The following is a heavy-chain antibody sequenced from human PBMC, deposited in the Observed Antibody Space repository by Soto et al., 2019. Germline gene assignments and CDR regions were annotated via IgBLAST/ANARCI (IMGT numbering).Heavy chain of an antibody. CDR3: SRVPPNNRGAPLDY. V-gene: IGHV3-49*03. D-gene: IGHD3-10*01. Sequence: VGSLRHSCTASGGTCVDYAMSWFRQATGKGLEWVGFITSKAYGGTTEYAATVKGRFTISRDDSKSIAYLQMNSLKTDDTAVYYCSRVPPNNRGAPLDYWGQGTLVTVSS. CDR1: GGTCVDYA. J-gene: IGHJ4*02. CDR2: ITSKAYGGTT.